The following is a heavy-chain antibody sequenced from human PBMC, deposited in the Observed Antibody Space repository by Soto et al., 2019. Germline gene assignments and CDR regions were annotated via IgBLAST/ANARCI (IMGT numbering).Heavy chain of an antibody. V-gene: IGHV4-61*01. J-gene: IGHJ6*02. D-gene: IGHD2-15*01. CDR3: AREIAGYCSGGSCPMYYYGMDV. Sequence: PSETLSLTCTVSGGSVSSGSYYWSWIRQPPGKGLEWIGYIYYSGSTNYNPSLKSRVTISVDTSKNQFSLKLSSVTAADTAVYYCAREIAGYCSGGSCPMYYYGMDVWGQGATVTVSS. CDR1: GGSVSSGSYY. CDR2: IYYSGST.